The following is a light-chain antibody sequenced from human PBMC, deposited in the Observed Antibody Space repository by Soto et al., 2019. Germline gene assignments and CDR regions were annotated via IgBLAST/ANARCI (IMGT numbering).Light chain of an antibody. J-gene: IGLJ2*01. CDR1: SSDVGGYNY. V-gene: IGLV2-14*01. CDR2: DVS. Sequence: QSALTQHASVSGSPGQSVTISCTGTSSDVGGYNYVSWYQQHPGKAPKFMIYDVSNRPSGVSTRFSGSKSGNTASLTISGLQAEDEADYYCSSYTTGSTPVVFGGGTKLTVL. CDR3: SSYTTGSTPVV.